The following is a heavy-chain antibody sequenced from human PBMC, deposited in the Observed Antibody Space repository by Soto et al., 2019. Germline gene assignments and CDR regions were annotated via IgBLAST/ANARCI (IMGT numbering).Heavy chain of an antibody. D-gene: IGHD1-26*01. CDR2: KWFFASGGHE. V-gene: IGHV3-33*01. J-gene: IGHJ4*01. CDR1: GFTFCNYG. Sequence: GGSLRLSCATSGFTFCNYGIHWVRQAPGKGLGWVAVKWFFASGGHEYYADSVKGRFAISRDDSKQTAYLEMKSLRAEDTAVYYCGRDPYSGARYYLDLWGHGTQVPVSS. CDR3: GRDPYSGARYYLDL.